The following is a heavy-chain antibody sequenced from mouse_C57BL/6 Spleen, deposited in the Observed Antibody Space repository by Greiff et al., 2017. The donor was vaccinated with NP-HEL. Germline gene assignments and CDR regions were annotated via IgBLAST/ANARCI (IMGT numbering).Heavy chain of an antibody. V-gene: IGHV5-4*01. CDR3: AREGGLAY. CDR1: GFTFSSYA. J-gene: IGHJ3*01. Sequence: EVQRVESGGGLVKPGGSLKLSCAASGFTFSSYAMSWVRQTPEKRLEWVATISDGGSYTYYPDNVKGRFTISRDNAKNNLYLQMSHLKSEDTAMYYCAREGGLAYWGQGTLVTVSA. CDR2: ISDGGSYT.